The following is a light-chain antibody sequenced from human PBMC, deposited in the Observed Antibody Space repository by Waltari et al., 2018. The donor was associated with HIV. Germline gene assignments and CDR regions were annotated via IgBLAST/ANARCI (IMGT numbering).Light chain of an antibody. Sequence: QSALTQPPSASGSPGQSVTIPCTGTSSDAGRYDYVSWYQQHPGKAPKLLIYEVNKRPSGVPDRFSGSKSGNTASLTVSGLQAEDEAEYSCTSYAGINPVAFGGGTKLTVL. CDR1: SSDAGRYDY. J-gene: IGLJ2*01. CDR3: TSYAGINPVA. CDR2: EVN. V-gene: IGLV2-8*01.